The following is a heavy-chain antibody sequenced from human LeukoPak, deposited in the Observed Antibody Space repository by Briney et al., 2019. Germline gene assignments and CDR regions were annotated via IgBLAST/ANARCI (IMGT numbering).Heavy chain of an antibody. CDR2: INSDGSST. Sequence: PGGSLRLSCAASGFTFSSYWMHWVRQAPGKGLVWVSRINSDGSSTSYADSVKGRFTISRDNAKNTLCLQMNSLRAEDTAVYYCAREGDNWNDSPDYWGQGTLVTVSS. V-gene: IGHV3-74*01. D-gene: IGHD1-1*01. CDR1: GFTFSSYW. CDR3: AREGDNWNDSPDY. J-gene: IGHJ4*02.